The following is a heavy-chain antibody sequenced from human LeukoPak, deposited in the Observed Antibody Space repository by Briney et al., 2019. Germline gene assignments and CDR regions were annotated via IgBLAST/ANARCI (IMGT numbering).Heavy chain of an antibody. V-gene: IGHV3-48*04. CDR2: ISSTSTTI. CDR1: GSTFSSYS. J-gene: IGHJ4*02. CDR3: ARTVRYFDWLFIFDD. Sequence: PGGSLRLSCAASGSTFSSYSMNWVRQAPGKGLEWVSYISSTSTTIYYVDSVKGRFTISRDDAKNSLYLQMNSLRAEDTAVYYCARTVRYFDWLFIFDDWGQGTLVTVSS. D-gene: IGHD3-9*01.